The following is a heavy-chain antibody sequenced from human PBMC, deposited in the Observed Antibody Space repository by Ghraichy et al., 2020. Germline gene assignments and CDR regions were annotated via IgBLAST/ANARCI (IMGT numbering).Heavy chain of an antibody. CDR3: AREVLLWFGEKTYGMDV. CDR2: IYYSGST. J-gene: IGHJ6*02. Sequence: SQTLSLTCTVSGGSVSSGSYYWSWIRQPPGKGLEWIGYIYYSGSTNYNPSLKSRVTISVDTSKNQFSLKLSSVTAADTAVYYCAREVLLWFGEKTYGMDVWGQGTTVTVSS. D-gene: IGHD3-10*01. CDR1: GGSVSSGSYY. V-gene: IGHV4-61*01.